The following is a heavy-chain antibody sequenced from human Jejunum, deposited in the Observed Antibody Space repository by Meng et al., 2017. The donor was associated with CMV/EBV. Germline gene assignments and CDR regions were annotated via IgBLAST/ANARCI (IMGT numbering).Heavy chain of an antibody. D-gene: IGHD6-6*01. V-gene: IGHV4-34*01. Sequence: SLTCAVYGGSFSGYYWSWICQPPGKGLEWIGEINHSGSTNYNPSLKSRVTISVDTSKNQFSLKLSSVTAADTAVYYCASEYSSSSCWGQGTLVTVSS. J-gene: IGHJ4*02. CDR2: INHSGST. CDR3: ASEYSSSSC. CDR1: GGSFSGYY.